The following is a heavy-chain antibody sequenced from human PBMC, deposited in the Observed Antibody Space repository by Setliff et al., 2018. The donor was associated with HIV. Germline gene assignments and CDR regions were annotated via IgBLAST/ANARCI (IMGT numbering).Heavy chain of an antibody. J-gene: IGHJ4*02. CDR1: GFAFSRYA. V-gene: IGHV3-23*01. Sequence: QSGGSLRLSCAASGFAFSRYAMSWVRQTPEKGLEWVSIITSGGSTYYADSAKGRFIISRDNSQNTLYLQMNSLRADDTAIYYCAKGFRPVDTALFSGPTYWVQGIRVTVSS. CDR3: AKGFRPVDTALFSGPTY. CDR2: ITSGGST. D-gene: IGHD5-18*01.